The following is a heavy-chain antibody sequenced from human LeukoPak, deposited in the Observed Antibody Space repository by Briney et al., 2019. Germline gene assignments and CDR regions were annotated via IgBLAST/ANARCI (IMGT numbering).Heavy chain of an antibody. CDR2: IKSKTDGGTT. Sequence: GGSLRLSCAASGFTFSNAWMSWVRQAPGKGLEWVGRIKSKTDGGTTDYAAPVKGRFTISRDDSKNTLYLQMNSLKTEDTAVYYCTTDRAPHDCSSTSCSYYYYYYMDVWGKGTTVTVSS. J-gene: IGHJ6*03. CDR1: GFTFSNAW. V-gene: IGHV3-15*01. CDR3: TTDRAPHDCSSTSCSYYYYYYMDV. D-gene: IGHD2-2*01.